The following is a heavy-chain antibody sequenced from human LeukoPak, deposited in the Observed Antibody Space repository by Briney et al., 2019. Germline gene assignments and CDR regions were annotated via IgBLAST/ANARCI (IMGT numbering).Heavy chain of an antibody. CDR1: GFTFSSYS. D-gene: IGHD1-26*01. CDR2: ISSSSSYI. CDR3: AREGWDLNALDI. Sequence: GGSLRLSCAASGFTFSSYSMNWVRQAPGKGLEWVSSISSSSSYIYYADSVKGRFTISRDNAKNSLYLQMSSLRAEDTAIYYCAREGWDLNALDIWGQVTMVTVSP. J-gene: IGHJ3*02. V-gene: IGHV3-21*01.